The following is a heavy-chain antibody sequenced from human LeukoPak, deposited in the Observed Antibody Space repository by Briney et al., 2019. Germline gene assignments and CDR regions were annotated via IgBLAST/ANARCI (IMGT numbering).Heavy chain of an antibody. CDR1: GFTVSSNY. V-gene: IGHV3-66*01. CDR3: ARYCSGGSCYPTTGYYYYYGMDV. D-gene: IGHD2-15*01. CDR2: IYSGGST. Sequence: GSLRLSCAASGFTVSSNYMSWVRQAPGKGLEWVSVIYSGGSTYYADSVKGRFTISRDNSKNTLYLQMNSLRAEDTAVYYCARYCSGGSCYPTTGYYYYYGMDVWGQGTTVTVSS. J-gene: IGHJ6*02.